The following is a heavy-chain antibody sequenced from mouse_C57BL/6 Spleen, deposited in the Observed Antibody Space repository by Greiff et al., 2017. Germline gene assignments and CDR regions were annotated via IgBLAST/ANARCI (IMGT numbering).Heavy chain of an antibody. J-gene: IGHJ4*01. CDR1: GFSLTSYG. V-gene: IGHV2-2*01. Sequence: VKLVESGPGLVQPSQSLSITCTVSGFSLTSYGVHWVRQSPGKGLEWLGVIWSGGSTDYNAAFISRLSISKDNSKSQVFFKMNSLQADDTAIYYCARRDYGSHYAMDYWGQGTSVTVSS. CDR2: IWSGGST. CDR3: ARRDYGSHYAMDY. D-gene: IGHD1-1*01.